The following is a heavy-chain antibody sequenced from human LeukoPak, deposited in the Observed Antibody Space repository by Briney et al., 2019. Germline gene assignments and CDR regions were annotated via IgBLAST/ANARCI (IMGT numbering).Heavy chain of an antibody. CDR2: IYHSGST. CDR1: GYSISSGYY. V-gene: IGHV4-38-2*01. D-gene: IGHD4-17*01. CDR3: ARATVTDFGRYGY. Sequence: SETLSLTCAVSGYSISSGYYWGWIRQPPGKGLEWIVSIYHSGSTYYNPSLKSRVTISVDTSKNQFSLKLSSVTAADTAVYYCARATVTDFGRYGYWGQGTLVTVSS. J-gene: IGHJ4*02.